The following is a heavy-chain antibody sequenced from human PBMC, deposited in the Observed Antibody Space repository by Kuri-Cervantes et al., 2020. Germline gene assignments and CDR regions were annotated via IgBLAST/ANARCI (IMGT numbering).Heavy chain of an antibody. J-gene: IGHJ6*02. CDR2: IIPFFGTP. CDR3: ARARNYDSVRGYGMDV. Sequence: SVKVSCKASGYTFTNYAIHWVRQAPGQRLEWMGGIIPFFGTPKYVEKFKDRVTITADKSTSTTYMELSSLRSADTAVYYCARARNYDSVRGYGMDVWGQGTTVTVSS. V-gene: IGHV1-69*06. CDR1: GYTFTNYA. D-gene: IGHD3-22*01.